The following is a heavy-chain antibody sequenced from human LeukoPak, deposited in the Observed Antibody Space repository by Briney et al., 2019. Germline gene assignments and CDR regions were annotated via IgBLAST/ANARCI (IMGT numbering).Heavy chain of an antibody. CDR2: ISAFNGDT. CDR3: ARGRGWSPKAYNWFDP. Sequence: ASVKVSCKASGYTFTNYGISWVRQAPGQGLEWMGWISAFNGDTNYASKLQGRVTMTTDTSTSTAYMELRSLRSDDMAVYYCARGRGWSPKAYNWFDPWGQGTLVTVSS. J-gene: IGHJ5*02. D-gene: IGHD6-19*01. V-gene: IGHV1-18*03. CDR1: GYTFTNYG.